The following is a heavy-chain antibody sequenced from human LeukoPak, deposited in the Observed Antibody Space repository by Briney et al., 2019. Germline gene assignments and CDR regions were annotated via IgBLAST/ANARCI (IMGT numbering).Heavy chain of an antibody. CDR2: MNPNSGNT. CDR1: GYTFTSYD. V-gene: IGHV1-8*01. J-gene: IGHJ4*02. CDR3: ARGLLAVAGTGVDY. D-gene: IGHD6-19*01. Sequence: GASVKVSCKASGYTFTSYDINWVRQATGQGLEWMGWMNPNSGNTGYAQKFQGRVTMTRNTSISTAYMELSSLRSEDTAVYYCARGLLAVAGTGVDYWGQGTLVTVSP.